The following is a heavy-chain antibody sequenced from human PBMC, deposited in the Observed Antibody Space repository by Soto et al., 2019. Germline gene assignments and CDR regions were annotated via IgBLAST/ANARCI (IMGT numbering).Heavy chain of an antibody. CDR2: ISVSGNTK. Sequence: QVQLVESGGGLVKPGGSLRLSCAASGFIFSDYHMSWIRQAPGKGLEWVSYISVSGNTKYYADSVKGRFTISRDNTKNSLYLHMNSLRVEDTAVYYCARRLGYCSGGSCYQDYWGQGTLVTVSS. V-gene: IGHV3-11*01. D-gene: IGHD2-15*01. CDR3: ARRLGYCSGGSCYQDY. CDR1: GFIFSDYH. J-gene: IGHJ4*02.